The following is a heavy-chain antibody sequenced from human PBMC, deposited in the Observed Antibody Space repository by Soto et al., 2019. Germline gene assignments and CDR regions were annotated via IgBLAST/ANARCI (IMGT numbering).Heavy chain of an antibody. V-gene: IGHV3-30*18. J-gene: IGHJ6*02. Sequence: GGSLRLSCEASGFKFDYHDMSWVRQAPGTGLEWLAVISNDGTNKYLADSVKGRLTLSRDNSRNTLSLEINNLRPEDTAVYYCGKDTLDCSGGDCPLYYYYGMDVWGQGTTVTVSS. CDR1: GFKFDYHD. CDR2: ISNDGTNK. D-gene: IGHD2-15*01. CDR3: GKDTLDCSGGDCPLYYYYGMDV.